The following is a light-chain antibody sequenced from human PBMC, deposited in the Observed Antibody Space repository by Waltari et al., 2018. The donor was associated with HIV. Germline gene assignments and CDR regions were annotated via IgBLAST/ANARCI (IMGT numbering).Light chain of an antibody. V-gene: IGKV3-20*01. CDR3: QSYGSSSWT. Sequence: VLTQSPGTLSLSPGDRATLSCRASQTVSTYYLAWYQQKSGQAPRLLIYGTSNRATDIPDRFSASGSGTDFTLTITRLEPGDSAVYYCQSYGSSSWTFGQGTKVEIK. J-gene: IGKJ1*01. CDR2: GTS. CDR1: QTVSTYY.